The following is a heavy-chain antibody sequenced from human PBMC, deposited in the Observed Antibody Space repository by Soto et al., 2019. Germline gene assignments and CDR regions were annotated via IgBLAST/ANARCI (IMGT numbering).Heavy chain of an antibody. J-gene: IGHJ4*02. CDR3: ARRGTTGGLDV. D-gene: IGHD1-1*01. V-gene: IGHV3-30*19. CDR2: TSYDGSNK. Sequence: QVQLVESGGGVVQPGTSLRLSCVGSGFTFRSYVIHWVRQAPGKGLEWVALTSYDGSNKYYDVSVKGRVTISRDNSRNTVDLQMDSLSLEDTALYYCARRGTTGGLDVWGQGTLVSVSS. CDR1: GFTFRSYV.